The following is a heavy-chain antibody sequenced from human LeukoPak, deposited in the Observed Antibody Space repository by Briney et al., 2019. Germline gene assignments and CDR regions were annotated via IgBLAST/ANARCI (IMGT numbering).Heavy chain of an antibody. J-gene: IGHJ4*02. CDR1: GFTFSTYA. CDR2: ISTGGGST. CDR3: AKFSPLPYGSGSSFDY. D-gene: IGHD3-10*01. Sequence: GGSLRLSCAASGFTFSTYAMSWVRQAPGKGLEWVSAISTGGGSTYYADSVKGRFTVSRDNSKNTLYLQMNSLRAEDTAVYYCAKFSPLPYGSGSSFDYWGQGTLVTVSS. V-gene: IGHV3-23*01.